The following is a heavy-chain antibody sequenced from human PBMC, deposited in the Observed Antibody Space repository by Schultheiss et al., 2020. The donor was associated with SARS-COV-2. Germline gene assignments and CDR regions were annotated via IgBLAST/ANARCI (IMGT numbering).Heavy chain of an antibody. J-gene: IGHJ4*02. Sequence: TLSLTCAVSGGSISSGGYSWSWIRQPPGKGLEWIGYIYHSGSTYYNPSLKSRVTISVDTSKNQFSLKLSSVTAADTAVYYCARVDLGVYPANWGQGTLVTVSS. CDR2: IYHSGST. D-gene: IGHD5-12*01. V-gene: IGHV4-30-2*01. CDR3: ARVDLGVYPAN. CDR1: GGSISSGGYS.